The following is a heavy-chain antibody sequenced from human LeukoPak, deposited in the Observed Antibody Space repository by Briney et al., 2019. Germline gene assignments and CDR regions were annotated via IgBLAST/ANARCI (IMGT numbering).Heavy chain of an antibody. V-gene: IGHV4-34*01. J-gene: IGHJ5*02. CDR3: ARGPGSGSYFAWFDP. CDR2: INHSGST. CDR1: GGSFNGYY. D-gene: IGHD3-10*01. Sequence: SETLSLTRAVYGGSFNGYYWSWIRQPPGKGLEWIGEINHSGSTNYNPSLKSRVTMSVDTSKNQVSLKLSSVTAADTAVYYCARGPGSGSYFAWFDPWGQGTQVTVSS.